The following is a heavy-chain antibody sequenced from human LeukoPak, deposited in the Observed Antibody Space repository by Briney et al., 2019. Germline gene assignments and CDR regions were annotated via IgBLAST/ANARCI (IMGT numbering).Heavy chain of an antibody. Sequence: GASVKVSCKASGYTFTSYGISWVRQAPGQGLEWMRWISAYNGNTNYAQKLQGRVTMTTDTSTSTAYMELRSLRSDDTAVYYCARDIRPPLAGTYYYGSGSHYKTWFDPWGQGTLVTVSS. J-gene: IGHJ5*02. CDR1: GYTFTSYG. V-gene: IGHV1-18*01. D-gene: IGHD3-10*01. CDR2: ISAYNGNT. CDR3: ARDIRPPLAGTYYYGSGSHYKTWFDP.